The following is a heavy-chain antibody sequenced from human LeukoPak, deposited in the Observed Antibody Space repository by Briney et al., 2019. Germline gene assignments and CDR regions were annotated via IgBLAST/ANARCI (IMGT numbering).Heavy chain of an antibody. J-gene: IGHJ3*01. CDR3: AKEVTDGGAAFDV. CDR2: ISSTRPTI. V-gene: IGHV3-48*01. Sequence: GGSLRLSCAASGFSFSSYNMNWVRQAPGKGLEWISYISSTRPTIYYADSVKGRFTISRDDAKSSLYLQMNSLRVEDTAVYYCAKEVTDGGAAFDVWGQGTTVTVSS. CDR1: GFSFSSYN. D-gene: IGHD5-24*01.